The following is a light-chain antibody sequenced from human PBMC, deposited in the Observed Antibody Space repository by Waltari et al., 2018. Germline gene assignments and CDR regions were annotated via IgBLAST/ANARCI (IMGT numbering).Light chain of an antibody. J-gene: IGKJ4*01. CDR2: GAS. V-gene: IGKV1-6*02. CDR1: QGIEND. CDR3: LQEYTYPLT. Sequence: AIQMTQSPSSLSASVGDRVTITCRASQGIENDLGWYQQKPGRAPKVLIYGASILHSGGPTRFSGGGSGTDFTLTISGLQPEDSATYLCLQEYTYPLTFGGGTKVEIK.